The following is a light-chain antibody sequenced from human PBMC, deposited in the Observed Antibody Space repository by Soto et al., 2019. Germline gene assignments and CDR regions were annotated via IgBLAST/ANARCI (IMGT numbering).Light chain of an antibody. CDR2: AAS. CDR1: QSISSSY. Sequence: EIVLTQSPGTLSLSPGERATLSCRASQSISSSYLAWYQQKPGQAPRLLIYAASSMDTGIPDRFSGSGSGTEFTLTISRLEPEDFAVYYCQQYGSSPRTFGQGTKVEIK. CDR3: QQYGSSPRT. V-gene: IGKV3-20*01. J-gene: IGKJ1*01.